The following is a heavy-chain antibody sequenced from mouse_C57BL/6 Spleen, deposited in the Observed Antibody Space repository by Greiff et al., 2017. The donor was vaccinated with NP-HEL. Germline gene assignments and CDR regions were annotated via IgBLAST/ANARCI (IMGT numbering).Heavy chain of an antibody. CDR2: IRLKSDNYAT. D-gene: IGHD1-1*02. CDR3: VYGDY. V-gene: IGHV6-3*01. CDR1: GFTFSNYW. Sequence: EVKLQESGGGLVQPGGSMKLSCVASGFTFSNYWMNWVRQSPEKGLEWVAQIRLKSDNYATNYAESVKGRFTISRDDSKSSVYLQMNNLRAEDTGIYYCVYGDYWGQGTSVTVSS. J-gene: IGHJ4*01.